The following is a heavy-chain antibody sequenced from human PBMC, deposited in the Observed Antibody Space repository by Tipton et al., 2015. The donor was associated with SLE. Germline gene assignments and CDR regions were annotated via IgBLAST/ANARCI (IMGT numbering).Heavy chain of an antibody. V-gene: IGHV3-53*01. J-gene: IGHJ3*02. CDR1: GFTVSNNY. CDR2: IYSDGNT. Sequence: GPLRLSCAASGFTVSNNYMSWVRQAPGKGLEWVSVIYSDGNTYYADSVKGRFTISRDNSKNTLYLQMTSLRAEDTAVYYCARGGVRGNAFDIWGQGTMVTVSS. CDR3: ARGGVRGNAFDI. D-gene: IGHD3-3*01.